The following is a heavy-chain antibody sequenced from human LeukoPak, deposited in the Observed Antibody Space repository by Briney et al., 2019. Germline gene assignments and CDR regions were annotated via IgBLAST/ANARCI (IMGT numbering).Heavy chain of an antibody. V-gene: IGHV3-7*01. Sequence: PGGSLRLSCAASGFTFSSSWMSWVRQAPGEGLEWVAHIKTDGSAEYYVDSVKGRFTISRDNARNSLYLQMNSLRAEDTALYYCVGWQQLAAYWGQGALVTVSS. D-gene: IGHD6-13*01. CDR2: IKTDGSAE. CDR1: GFTFSSSW. J-gene: IGHJ4*02. CDR3: VGWQQLAAY.